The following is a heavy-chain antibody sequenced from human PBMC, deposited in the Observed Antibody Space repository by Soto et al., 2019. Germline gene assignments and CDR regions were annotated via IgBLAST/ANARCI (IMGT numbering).Heavy chain of an antibody. V-gene: IGHV3-23*01. CDR3: AKGGYSSSWYEYYFDY. Sequence: PVGSLRLSCAASGFTFSSYAMSWVRQAPGKGLEWVSAISGSGGSTYYADSVKGRFTISRDNSKNTLYLQMNSLRAEDTAVYYCAKGGYSSSWYEYYFDYWGQGTLVTVSS. CDR2: ISGSGGST. D-gene: IGHD6-13*01. CDR1: GFTFSSYA. J-gene: IGHJ4*02.